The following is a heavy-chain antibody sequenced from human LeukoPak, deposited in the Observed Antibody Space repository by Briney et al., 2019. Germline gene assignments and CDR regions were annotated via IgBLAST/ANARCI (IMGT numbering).Heavy chain of an antibody. D-gene: IGHD2-2*01. CDR1: GFTFSSYE. CDR3: VRSAVVPAAHFDY. Sequence: GGSLRPSCAASGFTFSSYEMNWVRQAPGKGLEWVSYISSSGSTIYYADSVKGRFTISRDNAKNSLYLQMNSLRAEDTAVYYCVRSAVVPAAHFDYWGQGTLVTVSS. J-gene: IGHJ4*02. CDR2: ISSSGSTI. V-gene: IGHV3-48*03.